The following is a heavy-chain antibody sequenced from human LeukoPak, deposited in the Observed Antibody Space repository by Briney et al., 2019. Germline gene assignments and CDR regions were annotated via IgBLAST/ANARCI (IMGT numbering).Heavy chain of an antibody. CDR3: ARVSDYLGYFDL. J-gene: IGHJ2*01. CDR2: IYYSGST. CDR1: GYSISSSNW. D-gene: IGHD4-11*01. Sequence: SETLSLTCAVSGYSISSSNWWGWIRQPPGTGLEWIGYIYYSGSTYYNPSLKSRVTMSVDTSKNQFSLKLSSVTAVDTAVYYCARVSDYLGYFDLWGRGTLVTVSS. V-gene: IGHV4-28*03.